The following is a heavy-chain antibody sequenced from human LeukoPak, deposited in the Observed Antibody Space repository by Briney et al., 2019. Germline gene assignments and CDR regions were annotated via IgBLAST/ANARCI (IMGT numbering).Heavy chain of an antibody. Sequence: SETLSLTCTVSGGSISSYYWSWIRQPPGKGLEWIGYIYYSGSTNYNPSLKSRVTISVDTSKNQSSLKLSSVTAADTAVYYCARTYYYDSGGSPTYFDYWGQGTLVTVSS. J-gene: IGHJ4*02. V-gene: IGHV4-59*01. CDR2: IYYSGST. CDR1: GGSISSYY. D-gene: IGHD3-22*01. CDR3: ARTYYYDSGGSPTYFDY.